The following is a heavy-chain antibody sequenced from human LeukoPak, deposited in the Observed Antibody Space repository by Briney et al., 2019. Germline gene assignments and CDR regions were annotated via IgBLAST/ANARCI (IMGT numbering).Heavy chain of an antibody. CDR3: ARWVSSSSSGCFDY. CDR2: IFHSGST. CDR1: GFTFSSYS. V-gene: IGHV4-34*12. D-gene: IGHD6-6*01. J-gene: IGHJ4*02. Sequence: GSLRLSCAASGFTFSSYSMNWVRQPPGKGLECIGSIFHSGSTYYNPLLKSRVTISVDTSKNQFSLKLNSVTAADTAVYYCARWVSSSSSGCFDYWGQGTLVTVSS.